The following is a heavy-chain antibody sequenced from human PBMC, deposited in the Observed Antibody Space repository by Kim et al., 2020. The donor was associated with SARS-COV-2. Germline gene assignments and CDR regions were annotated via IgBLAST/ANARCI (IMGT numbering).Heavy chain of an antibody. D-gene: IGHD2-2*03. CDR2: INPNSGGT. J-gene: IGHJ5*02. CDR3: ARVGIVVVPAASNNWFDP. V-gene: IGHV1-2*02. CDR1: GYTFTGYY. Sequence: ASVKVSCKASGYTFTGYYMHWVRQAPGQGLEWMGWINPNSGGTNYAQKFQGRVTMTRDTSISTAYMELSRLRSDDTAVYYCARVGIVVVPAASNNWFDPWGQGTLVTVSS.